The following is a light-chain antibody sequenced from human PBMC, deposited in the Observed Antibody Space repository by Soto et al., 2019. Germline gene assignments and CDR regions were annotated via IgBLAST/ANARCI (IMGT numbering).Light chain of an antibody. J-gene: IGLJ2*01. CDR3: CSYAGRGTWV. CDR2: EDF. V-gene: IGLV2-23*01. CDR1: NSDVGSYDL. Sequence: QSALTQPASVSGSPGQSITISCTGTNSDVGSYDLDSWYQQHPGKAPRLIIYEDFKRPSGVSNRFSGSKSGNTASLTISGLQAEDEADYYCCSYAGRGTWVFGGGTKVTVL.